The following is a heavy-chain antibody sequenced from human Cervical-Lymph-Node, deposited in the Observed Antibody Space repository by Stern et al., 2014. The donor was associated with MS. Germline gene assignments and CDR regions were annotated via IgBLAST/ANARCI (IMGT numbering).Heavy chain of an antibody. D-gene: IGHD3-22*01. J-gene: IGHJ4*02. CDR2: IIPIFGTP. Sequence: VQLVESGAEVKKPGSSVKVSCKASGGTFRSYGISWVRQAPGQGPECLGGIIPIFGTPNYAQKFQGRVTITADESTTTAYMELSSLRPEDTAVYYCVREFSYDTSGYYFYYWGQGTLVTVSS. V-gene: IGHV1-69*01. CDR1: GGTFRSYG. CDR3: VREFSYDTSGYYFYY.